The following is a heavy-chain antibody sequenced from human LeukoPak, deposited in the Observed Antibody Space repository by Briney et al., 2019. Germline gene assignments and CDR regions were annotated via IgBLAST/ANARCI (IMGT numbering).Heavy chain of an antibody. CDR3: ARSVDTGMADDY. D-gene: IGHD5-18*01. J-gene: IGHJ4*02. Sequence: GGSLRLSCAASGFTFSSYSMNWVRQAPGKGLEWVSYISSSSSSTIYYADSVKGRFTISRDNAKNSLYLQMNSLRAEDTAVYYCARSVDTGMADDYWGQGTLVTVSS. CDR2: ISSSSSSTI. V-gene: IGHV3-48*04. CDR1: GFTFSSYS.